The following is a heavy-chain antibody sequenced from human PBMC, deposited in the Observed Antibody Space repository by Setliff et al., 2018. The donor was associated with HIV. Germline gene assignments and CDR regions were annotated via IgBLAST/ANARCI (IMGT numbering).Heavy chain of an antibody. J-gene: IGHJ3*02. CDR3: AGPRGDEAFDI. V-gene: IGHV1-69*10. D-gene: IGHD3-10*01. CDR1: RGTSSTYA. CDR2: IIPILAIT. Sequence: ASVKVSCKASRGTSSTYAMNRVRQAPGQGLEWMGQIIPILAITSYAKKFQGRLTLTADESTTTMYMELSSLRSDDTAVYYCAGPRGDEAFDIWGQGTMVTVSS.